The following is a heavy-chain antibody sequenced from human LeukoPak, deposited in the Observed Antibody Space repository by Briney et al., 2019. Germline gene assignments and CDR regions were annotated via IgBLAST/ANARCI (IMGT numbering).Heavy chain of an antibody. CDR1: GGSISSYY. CDR2: IYYSGST. J-gene: IGHJ5*02. V-gene: IGHV4-59*01. D-gene: IGHD5-12*01. CDR3: ARYDYSTIHNWFDP. Sequence: KASETLSLTCTVSGGSISSYYWSWIRQPPGKGLEWIGYIYYSGSTNYNPSLKSRVTISVDTSKNQFSLKLSSVTAADTAVYYCARYDYSTIHNWFDPWGQGTLVTVSS.